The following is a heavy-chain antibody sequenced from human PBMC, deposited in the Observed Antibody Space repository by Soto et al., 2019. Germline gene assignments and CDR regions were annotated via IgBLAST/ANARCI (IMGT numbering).Heavy chain of an antibody. CDR1: GFTFSSYA. CDR2: ISYDGSNK. CDR3: AKDRKGYSPQRLFGY. J-gene: IGHJ4*02. D-gene: IGHD2-15*01. V-gene: IGHV3-30-3*01. Sequence: LRLSCAASGFTFSSYAMHWVRQAPGKGLEWVAVISYDGSNKYYADSVKGRFTISRDNSKNTLYLQMNSLRAEDTAVYYCAKDRKGYSPQRLFGYWGQGTLVTVSS.